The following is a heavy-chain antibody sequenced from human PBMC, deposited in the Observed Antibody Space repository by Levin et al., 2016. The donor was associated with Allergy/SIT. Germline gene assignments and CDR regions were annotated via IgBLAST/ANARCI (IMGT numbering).Heavy chain of an antibody. Sequence: SVKVSCKASGGTFSNYPISWVRQAPGQGLEWMGGVIPIFGTANYAQKFQGRVTMTRDTSISTAYMELTRLRSDDTAVYYCARIYSGTYRNGDYWGQGTLVTVSS. J-gene: IGHJ4*02. D-gene: IGHD1-26*01. V-gene: IGHV1-69*05. CDR3: ARIYSGTYRNGDY. CDR2: VIPIFGTA. CDR1: GGTFSNYP.